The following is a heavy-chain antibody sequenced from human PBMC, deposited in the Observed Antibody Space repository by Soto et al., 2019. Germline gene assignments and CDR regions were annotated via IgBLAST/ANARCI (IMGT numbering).Heavy chain of an antibody. J-gene: IGHJ4*02. CDR2: ISGSGDST. CDR3: AKERSSGWSFDY. Sequence: EVQLLESGGGLVQPGGSLRLSCAASGFTFSTYAMNWVRQAPGKGLEWVSGISGSGDSTYYADSVKGRFTVSRDNSKNTLYLQMNSLRAEDTAVFYCAKERSSGWSFDYWGQRTLVNVSS. CDR1: GFTFSTYA. V-gene: IGHV3-23*01. D-gene: IGHD6-19*01.